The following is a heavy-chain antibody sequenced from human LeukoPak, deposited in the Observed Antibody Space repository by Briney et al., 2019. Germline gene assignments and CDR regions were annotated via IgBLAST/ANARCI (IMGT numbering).Heavy chain of an antibody. Sequence: GGSLRLSCAASGFTFSSYWVSWVRQAPGKGLEWVASIKKDGSEKYYVDSVKGRFTISRDNAKNSLYLQMNSLRAEDTAVYYCARSYCSGGSCYPLLFDYWGQGTLVTVSS. V-gene: IGHV3-7*01. CDR2: IKKDGSEK. D-gene: IGHD2-15*01. J-gene: IGHJ4*02. CDR1: GFTFSSYW. CDR3: ARSYCSGGSCYPLLFDY.